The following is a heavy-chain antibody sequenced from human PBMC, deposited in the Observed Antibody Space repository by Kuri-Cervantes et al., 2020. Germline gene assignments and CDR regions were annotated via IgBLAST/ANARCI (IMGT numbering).Heavy chain of an antibody. CDR1: GSTFSSYS. D-gene: IGHD5-12*01. CDR3: ARGPRGYSGYDYSYYYRDV. V-gene: IGHV3-21*01. CDR2: ISSSSSYI. Sequence: ETLSLTCAASGSTFSSYSMNWVRQAPGKGLEWVASISSSSSYIYYADSVKGRFTISRDNAKNSLYLQMSSLRVEDTAAYYCARGPRGYSGYDYSYYYRDVWGKGTTVTDSS. J-gene: IGHJ6*03.